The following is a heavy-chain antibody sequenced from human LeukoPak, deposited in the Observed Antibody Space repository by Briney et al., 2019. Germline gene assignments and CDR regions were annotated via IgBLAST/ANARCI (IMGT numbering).Heavy chain of an antibody. CDR3: AREDGYNSVDY. D-gene: IGHD5-24*01. V-gene: IGHV4-59*01. J-gene: IGHJ4*02. Sequence: SGTLSLTCTVSGGSISNYYWSWIRQPPGKGLEWIGYIYYSGSTNYNPSLKGRVTISVDTSKNQFSLNLTSVTAADTAVYFCAREDGYNSVDYWGQGTLVTVSS. CDR1: GGSISNYY. CDR2: IYYSGST.